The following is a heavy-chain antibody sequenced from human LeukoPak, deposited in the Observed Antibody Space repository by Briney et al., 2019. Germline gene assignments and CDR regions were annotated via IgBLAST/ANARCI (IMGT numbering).Heavy chain of an antibody. V-gene: IGHV4-34*01. Sequence: PSETLSLTCAVYGGSFSGYYWSWIRQPPWKGLEWIGEINHSGSTNYNPSLKSRVTISVDTSKNQFSLKLSSVTAADTAVYYCARGLWQALVDYWGQGTLVTVSS. CDR1: GGSFSGYY. J-gene: IGHJ4*02. CDR2: INHSGST. D-gene: IGHD3-10*01. CDR3: ARGLWQALVDY.